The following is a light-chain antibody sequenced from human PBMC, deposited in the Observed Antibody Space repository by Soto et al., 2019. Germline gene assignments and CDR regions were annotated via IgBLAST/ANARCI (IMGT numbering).Light chain of an antibody. V-gene: IGLV1-40*01. CDR2: GNR. CDR1: SSNIGAGYD. Sequence: QSVLTQPPSLSGAPGQRVTISCTGTSSNIGAGYDVHWYQQFPGTAPKLLIYGNRNRPSGVPDRFSGSKSGTSASLAITGIQAEDEATYYCQSCDSSLSGSGVFGTGTKVTVL. J-gene: IGLJ1*01. CDR3: QSCDSSLSGSGV.